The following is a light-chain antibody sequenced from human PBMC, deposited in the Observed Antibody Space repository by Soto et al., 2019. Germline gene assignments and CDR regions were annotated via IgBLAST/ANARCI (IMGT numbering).Light chain of an antibody. Sequence: ALAQPASVSGSPGQSITISCTGTSSDVGGYDYVSWYQLHPGKAPKLMIFEVSNRPSGVSYRFSGSKSGNTASLTISGLQAEDEADYFCSSYSISTAYLFGTGTKVTVL. J-gene: IGLJ1*01. V-gene: IGLV2-14*01. CDR2: EVS. CDR3: SSYSISTAYL. CDR1: SSDVGGYDY.